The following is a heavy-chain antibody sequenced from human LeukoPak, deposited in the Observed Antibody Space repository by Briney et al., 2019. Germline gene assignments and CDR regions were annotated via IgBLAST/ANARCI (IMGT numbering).Heavy chain of an antibody. CDR1: GFTFNAFE. CDR3: ARDAPPSIVGATWPRGVY. Sequence: GGSLRLSCAASGFTFNAFEMNWVRQAPGKGLEWVSVIYSGGSTYYADSVKGRFTISRDNSKNTLYLQMNSLRAEDTAVYYCARDAPPSIVGATWPRGVYWGQGTLVTVSS. J-gene: IGHJ4*02. V-gene: IGHV3-53*01. CDR2: IYSGGST. D-gene: IGHD1-26*01.